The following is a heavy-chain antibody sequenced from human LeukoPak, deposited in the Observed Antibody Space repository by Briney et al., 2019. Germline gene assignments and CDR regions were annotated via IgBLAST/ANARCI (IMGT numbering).Heavy chain of an antibody. J-gene: IGHJ4*02. CDR2: IYTSGST. D-gene: IGHD6-19*01. CDR1: GGSISSGSYY. CDR3: ARDYGGAVAD. Sequence: SETLCLTCTVSGGSISSGSYYWSWIRQPAGKGLGWIGRIYTSGSTNYNPSLKSRVTISVDTSKNQFSLKLSSVTAADTAVYYCARDYGGAVADWGQGTLVTVSS. V-gene: IGHV4-61*02.